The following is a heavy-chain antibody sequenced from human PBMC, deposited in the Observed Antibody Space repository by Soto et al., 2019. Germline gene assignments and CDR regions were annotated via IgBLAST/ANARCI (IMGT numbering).Heavy chain of an antibody. CDR2: ISWNSGSI. V-gene: IGHV3-9*01. Sequence: EVQLVESGGGLVQPGRSLRLSCAASGFTFDDYAMHWVRQAPGKGLEWVSGISWNSGSIGYADSVKGRFTISRDNAKNSLYLQMNSLRAEDTALYYCAKGPPLNWGQGNLVTVSS. CDR1: GFTFDDYA. J-gene: IGHJ4*02. CDR3: AKGPPLN.